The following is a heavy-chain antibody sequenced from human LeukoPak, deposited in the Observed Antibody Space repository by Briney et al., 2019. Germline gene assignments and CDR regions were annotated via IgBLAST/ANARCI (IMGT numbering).Heavy chain of an antibody. J-gene: IGHJ2*01. V-gene: IGHV3-66*01. Sequence: AGGSLKLSFPASELTASSNKMTWVGQAPGKGLEWVSVIYSDGSTQYADSVKGRFTITRDNFKNTLYLQMNSLRDEDTAMYYCARRYQVSWYFDLWGRGTLVTVSS. CDR1: ELTASSNK. D-gene: IGHD2-15*01. CDR2: IYSDGST. CDR3: ARRYQVSWYFDL.